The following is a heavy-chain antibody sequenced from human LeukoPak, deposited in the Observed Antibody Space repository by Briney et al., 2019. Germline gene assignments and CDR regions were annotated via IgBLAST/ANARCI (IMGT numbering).Heavy chain of an antibody. CDR2: ISYDGSNK. Sequence: PGGSLRLSCAASGFTFSSYGMHWVRQAPGKGLEWVAVISYDGSNKYYADSVKGRFTISRDNSKNTLYLQMNSLRAEDTAVYYCAKDCSSTSCAWGQGTLVTVSS. CDR3: AKDCSSTSCA. J-gene: IGHJ5*02. V-gene: IGHV3-30*18. D-gene: IGHD2-2*01. CDR1: GFTFSSYG.